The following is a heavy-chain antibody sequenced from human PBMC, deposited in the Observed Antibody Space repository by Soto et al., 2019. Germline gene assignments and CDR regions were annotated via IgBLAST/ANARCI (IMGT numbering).Heavy chain of an antibody. Sequence: EVQLVESGGGLVQPGGSLRLSCAASGFTFSSYWMHWVRQAPGKGLVWVSRINSDGSSTSYADSVKGRFTISRDNAKNTMYLQMNSLRAEDTAVYYCAREGVKVGGMDVWGQGTTVTVSS. CDR2: INSDGSST. CDR3: AREGVKVGGMDV. J-gene: IGHJ6*02. D-gene: IGHD1-26*01. V-gene: IGHV3-74*01. CDR1: GFTFSSYW.